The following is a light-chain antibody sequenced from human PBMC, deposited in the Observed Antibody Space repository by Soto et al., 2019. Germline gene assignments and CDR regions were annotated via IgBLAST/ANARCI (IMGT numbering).Light chain of an antibody. CDR3: LQRASWRS. Sequence: MLTQSPATLSLSPGDRAILSCRASQDVSICLGWYQQKPGQAPRLLIYDASNRATGIPDRFSGSGSGTDFTLTISSLEPEDFAVYYCLQRASWRSFGQGTKLEIK. CDR2: DAS. J-gene: IGKJ2*01. V-gene: IGKV3D-11*01. CDR1: QDVSIC.